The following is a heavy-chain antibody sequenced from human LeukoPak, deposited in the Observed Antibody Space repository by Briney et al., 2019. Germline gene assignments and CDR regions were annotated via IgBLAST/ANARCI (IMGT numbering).Heavy chain of an antibody. Sequence: GSLRLSCAASGFTFNNYAMNWVRQVPGKGLEWVALISYDSKNKNYADSVRGRFTVSRDDSRNTLYLQMDNLRGEDTAVYHCAKDGYSYAYSYFDSWGHGTLVTVSS. J-gene: IGHJ4*01. CDR1: GFTFNNYA. D-gene: IGHD5-18*01. CDR3: AKDGYSYAYSYFDS. CDR2: ISYDSKNK. V-gene: IGHV3-30*18.